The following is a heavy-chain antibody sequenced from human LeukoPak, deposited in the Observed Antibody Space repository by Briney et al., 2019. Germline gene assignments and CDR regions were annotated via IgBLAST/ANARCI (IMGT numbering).Heavy chain of an antibody. V-gene: IGHV3-30*18. CDR3: AKDRQHLFINSPQH. Sequence: RPGGSLRLSCTGSGFTFSTYGMHWVRQAPGKGLEWVAAISYDGSNTQYAEFVRGRFTISRDNSRNTLYLQMNSLRAEDTAVYYCAKDRQHLFINSPQHGARGTLVPVSS. CDR2: ISYDGSNT. CDR1: GFTFSTYG. D-gene: IGHD3-3*02. J-gene: IGHJ1*01.